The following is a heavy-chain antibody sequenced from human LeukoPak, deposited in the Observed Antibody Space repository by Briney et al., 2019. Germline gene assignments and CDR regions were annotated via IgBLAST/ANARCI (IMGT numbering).Heavy chain of an antibody. CDR1: GFTFSSYA. Sequence: GGSLRLSCAASGFTFSSYAMSWVRQAPGKGLEWVSAISGSGGSTYYAHSVKGRFTISRDNSKNTLYLQMNSLRAEDTAVYYCAKVSTQEDIVVVVAAFYAFDIWGQGTMVTVSS. CDR2: ISGSGGST. J-gene: IGHJ3*02. CDR3: AKVSTQEDIVVVVAAFYAFDI. V-gene: IGHV3-23*01. D-gene: IGHD2-15*01.